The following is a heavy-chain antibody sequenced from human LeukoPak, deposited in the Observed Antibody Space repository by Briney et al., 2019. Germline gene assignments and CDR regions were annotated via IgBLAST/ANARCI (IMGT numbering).Heavy chain of an antibody. CDR3: AKGAYCSSTSCPARWFDP. J-gene: IGHJ5*02. Sequence: GGSLRLSCAASGFTVSSNYMSWVRQAPGKGLEWVSVIYSGGSTYYADSVKGRFTISRDNSKNTLYLQMNSLRAEDTAVYYCAKGAYCSSTSCPARWFDPWGQGTLVTVSS. V-gene: IGHV3-53*01. CDR2: IYSGGST. D-gene: IGHD2-2*01. CDR1: GFTVSSNY.